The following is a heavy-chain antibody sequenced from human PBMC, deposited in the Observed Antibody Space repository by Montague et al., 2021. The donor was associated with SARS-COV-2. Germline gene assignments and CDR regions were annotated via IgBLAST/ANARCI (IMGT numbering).Heavy chain of an antibody. CDR3: TSGREGNYNVMDV. Sequence: CAISGDSVVNHRRRSEEDTSALPRRFYLLCSPLYESKWYNDYAASVRGRVSINPDTSKNQFSLQLNSVTPEDTSIYYCTSGREGNYNVMDVWGQGTTVTVSS. V-gene: IGHV6-1*01. CDR1: GDSVVNHRRR. CDR2: PLYESKWYN. J-gene: IGHJ6*02. D-gene: IGHD1-1*01.